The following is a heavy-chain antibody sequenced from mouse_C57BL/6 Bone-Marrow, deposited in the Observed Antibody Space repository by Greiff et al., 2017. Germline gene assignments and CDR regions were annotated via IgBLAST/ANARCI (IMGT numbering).Heavy chain of an antibody. D-gene: IGHD2-5*01. J-gene: IGHJ4*01. Sequence: VKLMESGPGLVQPSQSLSITCTVSGFSLTSYGVHWVRQSPGKGLEWLGVIWRGGSTDYNAAFMSRLSITKDNSKSQVFFKMNSLQADDTAIYYCAKNSNYDVPYAMDYWGQGTSVTVSS. V-gene: IGHV2-5*01. CDR1: GFSLTSYG. CDR2: IWRGGST. CDR3: AKNSNYDVPYAMDY.